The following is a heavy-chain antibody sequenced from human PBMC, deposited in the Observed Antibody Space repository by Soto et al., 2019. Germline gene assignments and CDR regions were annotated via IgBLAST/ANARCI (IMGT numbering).Heavy chain of an antibody. Sequence: KTSETLSLTCAISGDSVSSNSAVWNWIRQSPSRGLEWLGRTYYRSKWFNEYAISVRSRITIIPDTSKNQFSLQLNSVTPEDTALYYCARGRDGMAVPWFDPWGQGTLVTVSS. CDR2: TYYRSKWFN. CDR3: ARGRDGMAVPWFDP. J-gene: IGHJ5*02. CDR1: GDSVSSNSAV. V-gene: IGHV6-1*01. D-gene: IGHD2-2*01.